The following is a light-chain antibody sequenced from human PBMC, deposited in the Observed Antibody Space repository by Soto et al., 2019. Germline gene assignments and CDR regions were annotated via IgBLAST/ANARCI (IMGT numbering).Light chain of an antibody. Sequence: QSVLTQPASVSGSPGQSITISCTGTSSDVGGYKYVSWYQQHPGKAPKLMIFEVSDRPSGVSHRFSGSKSGNTASLTIPGLQAEDEADYYCSSYTSSTTQVFGTGTKVTVL. J-gene: IGLJ1*01. CDR1: SSDVGGYKY. CDR2: EVS. V-gene: IGLV2-14*01. CDR3: SSYTSSTTQV.